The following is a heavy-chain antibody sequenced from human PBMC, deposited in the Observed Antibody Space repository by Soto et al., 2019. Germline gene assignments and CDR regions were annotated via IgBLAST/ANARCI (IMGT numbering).Heavy chain of an antibody. Sequence: QVQLVQSEAEVKKPGASVKVSCKASGYTFTRSGISWVRQAPGQGPEWMGWISSYNGDTNYAQTFQGRVTMTTDTSTSTAYMELRSLRSDDTAVYYCAREGVAPYYYYGMDVWGQGTPVTVYS. J-gene: IGHJ6*02. V-gene: IGHV1-18*01. CDR2: ISSYNGDT. CDR3: AREGVAPYYYYGMDV. CDR1: GYTFTRSG. D-gene: IGHD5-12*01.